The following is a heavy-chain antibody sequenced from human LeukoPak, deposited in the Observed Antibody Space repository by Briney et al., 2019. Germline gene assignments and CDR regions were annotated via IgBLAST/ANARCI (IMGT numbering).Heavy chain of an antibody. J-gene: IGHJ4*02. CDR2: MSYDGFNK. V-gene: IGHV3-30*18. CDR1: GFTFSSYA. CDR3: AKTKGYSYGYYFDY. Sequence: GRSLRLSCAASGFTFSSYAMHWVRQSLGKGLEWVAVMSYDGFNKYYADSVKGRFTISRDNSKNTLYLQMNSLRAEDTAVYYCAKTKGYSYGYYFDYWGQGTLVSVSS. D-gene: IGHD5-18*01.